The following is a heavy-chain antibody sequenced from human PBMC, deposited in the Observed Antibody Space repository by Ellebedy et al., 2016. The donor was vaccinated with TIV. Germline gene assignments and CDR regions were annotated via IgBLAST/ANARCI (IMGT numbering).Heavy chain of an antibody. J-gene: IGHJ2*01. Sequence: GGSLRLXXAASGFTFSNHWMHWVRQAPGKGLEWVANIKQDGSEKYYVGSVKGRFTISRDNAKNSLYLQMNSLRAEDTAVYYCARRYFDLWGRGTLVTVSS. CDR3: ARRYFDL. V-gene: IGHV3-7*04. CDR2: IKQDGSEK. CDR1: GFTFSNHW.